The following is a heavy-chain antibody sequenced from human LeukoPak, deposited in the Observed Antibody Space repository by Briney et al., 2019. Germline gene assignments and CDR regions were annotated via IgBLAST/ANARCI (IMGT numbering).Heavy chain of an antibody. Sequence: GGSLRLSGAASGFTFDDYAMHWVRQAPGKGLEWVSGISWNSGSIGYADSVKGRFTISRDNAKNSLYLQMNSLRAEDTALYYCAKDLSSGWYGDAFDIWGQGTMVTVSS. J-gene: IGHJ3*02. CDR3: AKDLSSGWYGDAFDI. CDR1: GFTFDDYA. D-gene: IGHD6-19*01. V-gene: IGHV3-9*01. CDR2: ISWNSGSI.